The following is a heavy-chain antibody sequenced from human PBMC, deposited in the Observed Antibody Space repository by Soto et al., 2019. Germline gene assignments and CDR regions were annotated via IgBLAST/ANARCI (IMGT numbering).Heavy chain of an antibody. Sequence: SETLSLTCAVSSGSISSSNWWSWVRQPPGKGLEWIGEIYHSGSTNYNPSLKSRVTISVDKSKNQFSLKLSSVTAADTAVYYCAGGQYYDFGSVYNGYFDLWGRGTLVTVSS. V-gene: IGHV4-4*02. CDR3: AGGQYYDFGSVYNGYFDL. CDR2: IYHSGST. D-gene: IGHD3-3*01. CDR1: SGSISSSNW. J-gene: IGHJ2*01.